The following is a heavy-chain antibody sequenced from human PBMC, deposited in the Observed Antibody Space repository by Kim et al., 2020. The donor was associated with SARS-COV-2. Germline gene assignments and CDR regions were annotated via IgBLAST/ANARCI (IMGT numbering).Heavy chain of an antibody. Sequence: GGSLRLSCATSGFTFSGSAMHWVRQASGKGLEWVGRIESKAKNYATAYAASVNGRFTISRDDSKNTAYLQMNSLKIDDTAVYYCLRVGAVAGRDVLDIWG. V-gene: IGHV3-73*01. CDR3: LRVGAVAGRDVLDI. CDR2: IESKAKNYAT. D-gene: IGHD6-19*01. CDR1: GFTFSGSA. J-gene: IGHJ3*02.